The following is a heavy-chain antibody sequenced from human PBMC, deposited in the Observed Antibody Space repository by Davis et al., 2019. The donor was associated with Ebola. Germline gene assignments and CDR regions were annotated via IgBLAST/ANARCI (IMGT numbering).Heavy chain of an antibody. CDR2: TSHNERER. Sequence: GESLKISCVASGFTFSNHAMHWVRQAPGKGLEWVAVTSHNERERFYGESVQGRFTISRDNSENVLYLQMDSLRPDDTAIYFCARALHDEVLDYWGQGTPATVSS. V-gene: IGHV3-30*04. CDR3: ARALHDEVLDY. CDR1: GFTFSNHA. D-gene: IGHD1-1*01. J-gene: IGHJ4*02.